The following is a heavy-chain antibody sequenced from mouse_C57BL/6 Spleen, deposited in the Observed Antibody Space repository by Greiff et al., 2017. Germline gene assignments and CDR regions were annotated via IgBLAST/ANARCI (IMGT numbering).Heavy chain of an antibody. J-gene: IGHJ4*01. CDR3: AGSSGSYAMDY. V-gene: IGHV1-50*01. D-gene: IGHD3-2*02. CDR2: IDPSDSYT. CDR1: GYTFTSYW. Sequence: VQLQQPGAELVKPGASVKLSCKASGYTFTSYWMQWVKQRPGQGLEWIGEIDPSDSYTNYNQKFEGKATLTVDTSSSTAYMQLSSLTSEDSAVYYCAGSSGSYAMDYWGQGTSVTVSS.